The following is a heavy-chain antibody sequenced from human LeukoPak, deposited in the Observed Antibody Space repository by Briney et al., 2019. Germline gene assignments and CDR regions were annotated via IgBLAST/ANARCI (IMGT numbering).Heavy chain of an antibody. CDR2: INHSGST. J-gene: IGHJ5*02. Sequence: SETLSLTCAVYGGSFSGYYWSWIRQPPGKGLEWIGEINHSGSTNYNPSLKSRVTISVDTSKNQFSLKLGSVTAADTAVYYCARGSYCSSTSCYYNWFDPWGQGTLVTVSS. V-gene: IGHV4-34*01. D-gene: IGHD2-2*01. CDR3: ARGSYCSSTSCYYNWFDP. CDR1: GGSFSGYY.